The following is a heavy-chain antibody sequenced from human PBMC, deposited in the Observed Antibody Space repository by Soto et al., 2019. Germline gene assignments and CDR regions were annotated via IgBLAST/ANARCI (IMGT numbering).Heavy chain of an antibody. D-gene: IGHD3-3*01. CDR1: GRTFSGYY. CDR2: INHSGST. J-gene: IGHJ4*02. Sequence: PSVTLSLTWAFDGRTFSGYYWSWIRQPPGKGLEWIGEINHSGSTNYNPSLKSRVTISVDTSKNQFSLKLSSVTAADTAVYYCASFFERLGFDYWGQGTLVTVSS. V-gene: IGHV4-34*01. CDR3: ASFFERLGFDY.